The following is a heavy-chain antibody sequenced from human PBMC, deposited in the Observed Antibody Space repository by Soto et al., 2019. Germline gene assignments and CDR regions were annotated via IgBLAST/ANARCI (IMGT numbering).Heavy chain of an antibody. CDR2: ISSSSSYI. CDR3: AREIWFGELLYGVYYYYGMDV. D-gene: IGHD3-10*01. Sequence: GGSLRLSCAASGFTFSSYSMNRVRQAPGKGLEWVSSISSSSSYIYYADSVKGRFTISRDNAKNSLYLQMNSLRAEDTAVYYCAREIWFGELLYGVYYYYGMDVWGQGTTVTVS. CDR1: GFTFSSYS. V-gene: IGHV3-21*01. J-gene: IGHJ6*02.